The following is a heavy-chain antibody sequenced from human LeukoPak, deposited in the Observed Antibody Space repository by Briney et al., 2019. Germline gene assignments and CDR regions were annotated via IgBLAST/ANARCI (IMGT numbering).Heavy chain of an antibody. V-gene: IGHV1-46*01. J-gene: IGHJ1*01. CDR3: ARDSSDVRSLIAH. D-gene: IGHD3-10*02. CDR2: INPSGGST. Sequence: ASVKVSCKASGYTFTSYYMHWVRQAPGQGLEWMGIINPSGGSTSYAQKFQGRVTITADESASTAYMELSSLRSEDTAVYYCARDSSDVRSLIAHWGQGTLVTVSS. CDR1: GYTFTSYY.